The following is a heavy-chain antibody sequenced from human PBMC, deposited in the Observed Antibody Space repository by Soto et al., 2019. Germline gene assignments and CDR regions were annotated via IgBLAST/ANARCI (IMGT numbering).Heavy chain of an antibody. V-gene: IGHV3-21*01. CDR2: ISSSSSYI. D-gene: IGHD3-10*01. J-gene: IGHJ6*02. CDR1: GFTFSSYG. Sequence: XGSLRISCAASGFTFSSYGMNWIRQAPGKGLEWVSSISSSSSYIYYADSVKGRFTISRDNAKNSLYLQMNSLRAEDTAVYYCARDKPTYYYGSASYARYGMDVWGQGTTVTV. CDR3: ARDKPTYYYGSASYARYGMDV.